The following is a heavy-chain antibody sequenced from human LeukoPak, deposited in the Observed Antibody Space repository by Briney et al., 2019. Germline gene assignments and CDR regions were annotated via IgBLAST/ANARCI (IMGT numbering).Heavy chain of an antibody. CDR1: GFTFSSYE. CDR3: AKYYSGSPWYFDY. Sequence: GGSLRLSCAASGFTFSSYEMNWVRQAPGKGREGVSYISSSGSTIYYADSVKGRFTISRDTSKNTLYLQMNSLRAEDTAVCYCAKYYSGSPWYFDYWGQGTLVTVSS. V-gene: IGHV3-48*03. CDR2: ISSSGSTI. D-gene: IGHD1-26*01. J-gene: IGHJ4*02.